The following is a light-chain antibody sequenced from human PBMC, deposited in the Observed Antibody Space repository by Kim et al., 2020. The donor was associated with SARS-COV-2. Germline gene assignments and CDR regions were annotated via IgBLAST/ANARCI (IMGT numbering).Light chain of an antibody. CDR1: QSISSY. CDR3: QQSYSTPYT. CDR2: AAS. Sequence: SASVGDRVTITCRASQSISSYLNWYQQKPAKAPKLLIYAASSLQSGVPSRFSGSGSGTDFTLTISSLQPEDFATYYCQQSYSTPYTFGQRTKLEI. V-gene: IGKV1-39*01. J-gene: IGKJ2*01.